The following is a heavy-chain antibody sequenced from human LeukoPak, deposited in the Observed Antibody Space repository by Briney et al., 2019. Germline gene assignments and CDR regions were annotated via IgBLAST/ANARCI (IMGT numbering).Heavy chain of an antibody. V-gene: IGHV3-21*04. J-gene: IGHJ4*02. CDR1: GFTFSSYS. CDR2: ISSSSSNI. D-gene: IGHD4/OR15-4a*01. Sequence: GGSLRLSCAASGFTFSSYSMNWVRHAPGEGLEWVSSISSSSSNIYYADSVKGRFTISRDNSKTTLYLQMNSLRAEDPAVYYCARRAGAYSHPYDCWGQGTLVTVAS. CDR3: ARRAGAYSHPYDC.